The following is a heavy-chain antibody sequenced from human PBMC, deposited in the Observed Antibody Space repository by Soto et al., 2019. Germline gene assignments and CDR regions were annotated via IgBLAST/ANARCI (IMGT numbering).Heavy chain of an antibody. CDR3: ARESVVTGTHHFDY. CDR2: INSNTGGT. Sequence: ASVKVSCKASGYTFKDYFLHWVRQAPGQGLECMGWINSNTGGTNYAQKFQGRVTMTRDTPISTAYMELSRLTSDDTAVYHCARESVVTGTHHFDYWGQGTLVTVSS. V-gene: IGHV1-2*02. D-gene: IGHD1-7*01. J-gene: IGHJ4*02. CDR1: GYTFKDYF.